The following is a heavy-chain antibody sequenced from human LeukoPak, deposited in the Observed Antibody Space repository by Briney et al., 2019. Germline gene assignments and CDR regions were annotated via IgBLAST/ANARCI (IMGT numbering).Heavy chain of an antibody. Sequence: GSSVKVSCKASGGTFSSYAISWVRQAPGQGLEWMGGIIPIFGTANYAQKFQGRVTIIADESTSTAYMELSSLRSEDTAVYYCARGVVGATTGAYSFDCWGRGTLVTVSS. D-gene: IGHD1-26*01. CDR3: ARGVVGATTGAYSFDC. CDR2: IIPIFGTA. V-gene: IGHV1-69*01. CDR1: GGTFSSYA. J-gene: IGHJ4*02.